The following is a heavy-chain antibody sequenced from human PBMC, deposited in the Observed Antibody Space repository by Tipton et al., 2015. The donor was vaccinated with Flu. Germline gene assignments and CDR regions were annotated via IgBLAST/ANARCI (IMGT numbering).Heavy chain of an antibody. CDR3: ARDRRSGSYPGDWFDP. CDR2: IHRSGSA. CDR1: GDSISNDYF. D-gene: IGHD1-26*01. J-gene: IGHJ5*02. Sequence: TLSLTCAVSGDSISNDYFWGWIRQPPGKGLEWIATIHRSGSAYYNPSLKSRVTISVDTSKNQFSLEMRSVTAADMAVYYCARDRRSGSYPGDWFDPWGQGTLVTVSS. V-gene: IGHV4-38-2*02.